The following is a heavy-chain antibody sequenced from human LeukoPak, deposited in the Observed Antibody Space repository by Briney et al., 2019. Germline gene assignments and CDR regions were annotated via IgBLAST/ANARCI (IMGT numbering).Heavy chain of an antibody. D-gene: IGHD3-9*01. Sequence: GGSLRLSCAASGFTFSSYAMSWVRQAPGKGLEWVSAISGSGGSTYYADSVKGRFTISRDNSKNTLYLQMNSLRAEDTAVYYCAKRLRYSDWLSGGALDYWGQGTLVTVSS. V-gene: IGHV3-23*01. CDR1: GFTFSSYA. CDR2: ISGSGGST. CDR3: AKRLRYSDWLSGGALDY. J-gene: IGHJ4*02.